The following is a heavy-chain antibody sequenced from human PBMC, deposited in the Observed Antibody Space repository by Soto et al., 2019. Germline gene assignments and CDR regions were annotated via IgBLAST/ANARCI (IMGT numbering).Heavy chain of an antibody. CDR3: ARGRKGSYYYGSGSYYNWFDP. D-gene: IGHD3-10*01. Sequence: SETLSLTCAVYGGSFSGYYWSWIRQPPGKGLEWIGEINHSGSTNYNPSVKSRFTISEDTSKNQFSLKMSSVNAADTAVYSCARGRKGSYYYGSGSYYNWFDPWGQGTLVTVSS. V-gene: IGHV4-34*01. J-gene: IGHJ5*02. CDR2: INHSGST. CDR1: GGSFSGYY.